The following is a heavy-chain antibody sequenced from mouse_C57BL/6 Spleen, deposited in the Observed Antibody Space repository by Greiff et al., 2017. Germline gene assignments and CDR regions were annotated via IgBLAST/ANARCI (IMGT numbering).Heavy chain of an antibody. Sequence: DVKLVESGGDLVKPGGSLKLSCAASGFTFSSYGMSWVRQTPDKRLEWVATISSGGSYTYYPDSVKGRFTISRDNAKNTLYLQMSSLKSEDTAMYYCARAIYYDYDDAMDYWGQGTSVTVSS. CDR3: ARAIYYDYDDAMDY. CDR1: GFTFSSYG. V-gene: IGHV5-6*02. J-gene: IGHJ4*01. CDR2: ISSGGSYT. D-gene: IGHD2-4*01.